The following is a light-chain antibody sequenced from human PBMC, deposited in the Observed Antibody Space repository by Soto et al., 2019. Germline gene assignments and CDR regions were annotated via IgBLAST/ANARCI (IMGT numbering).Light chain of an antibody. CDR3: QQFSSYSGT. CDR2: KAT. Sequence: DIQMTQSPSSLSASVGERVTIPCRASQSISGWLAWYQQKPGKAPKLLIYKATTLESGVPSRFSGRGSGTEFTLTISSLQPDDFATYYCQQFSSYSGTFGQGTKVDIK. CDR1: QSISGW. V-gene: IGKV1-5*03. J-gene: IGKJ1*01.